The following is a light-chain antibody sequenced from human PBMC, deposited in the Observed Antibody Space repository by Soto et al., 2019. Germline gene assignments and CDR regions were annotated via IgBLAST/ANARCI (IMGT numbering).Light chain of an antibody. CDR1: SSNIGSNY. Sequence: QSVLTQPPSASGTPGQRVTISCSGSSSNIGSNYVYWYQQLPGTAPKLLIYRNIQRPSGVPDRFSGSKSGTSASLAISGLRSEDEADYYCVTWDDSLSGNVFGTGTQLTVL. V-gene: IGLV1-47*01. J-gene: IGLJ1*01. CDR2: RNI. CDR3: VTWDDSLSGNV.